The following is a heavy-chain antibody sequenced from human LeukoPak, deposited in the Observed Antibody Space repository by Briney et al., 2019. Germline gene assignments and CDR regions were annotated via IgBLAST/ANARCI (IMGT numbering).Heavy chain of an antibody. D-gene: IGHD3-16*02. CDR3: ARDYPHYFDF. V-gene: IGHV3-21*01. J-gene: IGHJ4*02. CDR1: GFSFSSYS. CDR2: ISSSSSYI. Sequence: GGSLRLSCAASGFSFSSYSMNWVRQAPGKGLEWVSSISSSSSYIYYADSVKGRFTISRDNAKNSLYLQMNSLRAEDMAVYYCARDYPHYFDFWGWGTLVTVSS.